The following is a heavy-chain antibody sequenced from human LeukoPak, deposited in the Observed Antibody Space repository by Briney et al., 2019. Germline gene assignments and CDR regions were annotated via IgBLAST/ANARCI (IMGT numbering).Heavy chain of an antibody. J-gene: IGHJ4*02. Sequence: PGGSLRLSCAASGFTFSSYAMSWVRQAPGKELEWVSAISGSGGSTYYADSVKGRFTISRDNSKNTLYLQMHSLRAEDTAVYYCAKALKWEVGSDILTVPYFDYWGQGTLVTVSS. CDR3: AKALKWEVGSDILTVPYFDY. CDR1: GFTFSSYA. D-gene: IGHD3-9*01. CDR2: ISGSGGST. V-gene: IGHV3-23*01.